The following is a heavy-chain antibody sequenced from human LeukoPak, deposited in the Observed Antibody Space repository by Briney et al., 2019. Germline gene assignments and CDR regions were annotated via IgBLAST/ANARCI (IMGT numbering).Heavy chain of an antibody. CDR2: IYWDDDK. J-gene: IGHJ5*02. D-gene: IGHD5-12*01. Sequence: SGPTLVKPTQTLTLTCTFSGFSLSTSGVGVGWIRQPPGKALEWLALIYWDDDKRYSPSLKSRLTITKDTSKNQVVLTMTNMNPVDTATYYCARFSGYQNWFDPWGQGTLVTVSS. CDR3: ARFSGYQNWFDP. V-gene: IGHV2-5*02. CDR1: GFSLSTSGVG.